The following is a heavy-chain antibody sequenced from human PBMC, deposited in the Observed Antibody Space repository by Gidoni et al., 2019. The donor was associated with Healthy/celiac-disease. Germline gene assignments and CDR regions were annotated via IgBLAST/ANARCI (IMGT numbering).Heavy chain of an antibody. D-gene: IGHD1-26*01. CDR2: IYYSGST. CDR1: GGSISSSSYY. CDR3: ARLYLGNEEVTVKWELPPSLAFDI. J-gene: IGHJ3*02. Sequence: QLQLQESGPGLVKPSETLSLTCTVSGGSISSSSYYWGCIRQPPGKGLEWIGSIYYSGSTYYNPSLKSRVTISVDTSKNQFSLKLSAVTAADTAVYYCARLYLGNEEVTVKWELPPSLAFDIWGQGTMVTVSS. V-gene: IGHV4-39*01.